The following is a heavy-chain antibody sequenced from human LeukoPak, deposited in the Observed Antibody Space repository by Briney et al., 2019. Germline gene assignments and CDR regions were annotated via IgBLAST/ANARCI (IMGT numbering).Heavy chain of an antibody. D-gene: IGHD5-18*01. CDR3: ARGRRYSYGQLGY. CDR1: GGSFSGYY. Sequence: SETLSLTCAVYGGSFSGYYWSWIRQPPGKGLEWIGEINHSGSTNYNPSLKSGVTISVDTYKNQFSLKLSSVTAADTAVYYCARGRRYSYGQLGYWGQGTMVTVSS. V-gene: IGHV4-34*01. CDR2: INHSGST. J-gene: IGHJ4*02.